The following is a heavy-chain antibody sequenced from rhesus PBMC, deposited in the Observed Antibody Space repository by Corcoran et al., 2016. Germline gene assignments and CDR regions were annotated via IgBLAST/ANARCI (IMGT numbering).Heavy chain of an antibody. D-gene: IGHD4-29*01. Sequence: QLQLQESGPGLVKPSETLSVTCAVSGGSISSSYWSWIRQAPGKGLEWIGYIYGSGSSTNYNPSLKSRVTLSVDTSKNQLSLTLSSVTTADTAVYYCARGVDYVRNYGLDSWGQGVVVTVSS. CDR2: IYGSGSST. CDR3: ARGVDYVRNYGLDS. J-gene: IGHJ6*01. CDR1: GGSISSSY. V-gene: IGHV4-169*01.